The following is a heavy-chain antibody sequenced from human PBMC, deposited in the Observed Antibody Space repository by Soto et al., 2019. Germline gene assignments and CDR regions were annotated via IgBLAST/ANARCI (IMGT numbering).Heavy chain of an antibody. D-gene: IGHD2-21*02. CDR3: AREIVTAGGNNYFDP. Sequence: SETLSLTCTVSGGSFKSGSYSWSWIRQPPGKGLEWIGYVYHTGRTSYNPSLKSRVSISMDTSKNQFSLNLDSVTAADTAVYFCAREIVTAGGNNYFDPWGPGTLVTVSS. V-gene: IGHV4-61*01. J-gene: IGHJ5*02. CDR2: VYHTGRT. CDR1: GGSFKSGSYS.